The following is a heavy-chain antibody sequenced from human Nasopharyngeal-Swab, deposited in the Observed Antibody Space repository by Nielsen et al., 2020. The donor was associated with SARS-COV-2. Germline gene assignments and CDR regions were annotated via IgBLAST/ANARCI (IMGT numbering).Heavy chain of an antibody. CDR2: ITSDGTTT. V-gene: IGHV3-74*01. D-gene: IGHD7-27*01. CDR3: ARSYWGAEDV. CDR1: GFTFNNYW. Sequence: GESLKISCTAYGFTFNNYWMDWVRQVPGKWLVWVSHITSDGTTTSYSDSVKGRFTTSRDNLKDTLYLQMNSLRAEDTAVYYCARSYWGAEDVWGKGTTVTVSS. J-gene: IGHJ6*04.